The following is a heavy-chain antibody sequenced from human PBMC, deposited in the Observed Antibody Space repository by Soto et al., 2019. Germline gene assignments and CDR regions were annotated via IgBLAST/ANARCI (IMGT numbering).Heavy chain of an antibody. CDR2: IYNDGST. D-gene: IGHD3-10*01. J-gene: IGHJ5*02. CDR1: GFTVNDNY. CDR3: ATEWPGRGFDH. Sequence: EVQLVESGGGLIQPGGSLRLSCAASGFTVNDNYMSWVRQAPGKGLQWVSAIYNDGSTFYADSVQGRFTISRDNSKNTLFLQMNSLRGEDTAVYYCATEWPGRGFDHWGQGTLVTVST. V-gene: IGHV3-53*01.